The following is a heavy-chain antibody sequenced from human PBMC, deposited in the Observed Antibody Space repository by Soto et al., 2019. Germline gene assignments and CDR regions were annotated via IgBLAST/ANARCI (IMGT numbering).Heavy chain of an antibody. J-gene: IGHJ5*02. CDR1: VGYISSAGYS. Sequence: SQTLSLTCTVSVGYISSAGYSWSWIRQHTGKGLDWIGYIYYSVSTYYNPSLKSRVTISEDTSKNQFSLKLSSVTAGDTAVYYCARNNPYYYDSSGYYWSGVLDPWGQGTLVTVSS. CDR3: ARNNPYYYDSSGYYWSGVLDP. CDR2: IYYSVST. D-gene: IGHD3-22*01. V-gene: IGHV4-31*03.